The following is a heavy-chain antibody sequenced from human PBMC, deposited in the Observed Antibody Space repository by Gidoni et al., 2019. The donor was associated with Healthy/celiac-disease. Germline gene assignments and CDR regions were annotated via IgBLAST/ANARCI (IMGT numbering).Heavy chain of an antibody. CDR2: ILYTGST. CDR1: RGSISSSDYY. V-gene: IGHV4-31*03. J-gene: IGHJ3*02. D-gene: IGHD2-21*02. CDR3: ARDGEVTAILDAFDI. Sequence: QVQLQESGPGLVKPSQTLSLTGTVSRGSISSSDYYWSWIRQHPGKGLEWIGYILYTGSTYYNPSLQSRLTISLDMSTNQFSLKLSSVTAADTAVYYCARDGEVTAILDAFDIWGQGTMVTVSS.